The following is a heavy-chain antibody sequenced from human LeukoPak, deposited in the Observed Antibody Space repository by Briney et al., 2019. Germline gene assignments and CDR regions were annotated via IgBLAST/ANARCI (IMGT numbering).Heavy chain of an antibody. CDR3: AGRIAARPGTLNY. CDR2: IYYSGST. J-gene: IGHJ4*02. CDR1: GVSISSYY. V-gene: IGHV4-59*01. D-gene: IGHD6-6*01. Sequence: SETLSLTCTVSGVSISSYYWSWIRQPPGKGLEWIGYIYYSGSTNYNPSLKSRVTISVDTSKNQFSLKLSSVTAADTAVYYCAGRIAARPGTLNYWGQGTLVTVSS.